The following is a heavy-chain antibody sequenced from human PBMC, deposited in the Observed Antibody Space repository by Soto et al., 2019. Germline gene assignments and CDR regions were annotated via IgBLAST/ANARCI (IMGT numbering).Heavy chain of an antibody. D-gene: IGHD1-26*01. CDR2: ISWDGGST. CDR1: GFTFDDYT. Sequence: PGGPLRLSCAASGFTFDDYTMHWVRQAPGKGLEWVSLISWDGGSTYYADSVKGRFTISRDNSKNSLYLQMNSLRTEDTALYYCAKGHMYSGSSNDAFDIWGQGKMVTVS. J-gene: IGHJ3*02. CDR3: AKGHMYSGSSNDAFDI. V-gene: IGHV3-43*01.